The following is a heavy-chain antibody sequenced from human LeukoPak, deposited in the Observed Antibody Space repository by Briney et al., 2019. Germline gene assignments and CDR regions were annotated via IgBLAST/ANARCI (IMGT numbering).Heavy chain of an antibody. V-gene: IGHV4-34*01. J-gene: IGHJ5*02. CDR3: ARGWLQYWGHWFDP. D-gene: IGHD4-4*01. Sequence: SETLSLTCAVYGGSFSGYYWSWIRQPPGKGLEWIGEINHSGSTNYNPSLKSRVTISVDTSKNQFSLKLSSVTAADTAVYYCARGWLQYWGHWFDPWGQGTLVTVSS. CDR2: INHSGST. CDR1: GGSFSGYY.